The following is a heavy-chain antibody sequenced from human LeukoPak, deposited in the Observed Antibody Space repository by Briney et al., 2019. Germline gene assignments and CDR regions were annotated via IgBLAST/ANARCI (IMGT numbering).Heavy chain of an antibody. D-gene: IGHD4-17*01. CDR1: GGSISSGGYS. Sequence: SQTLSLTCAVSGGSISSGGYSWSWIRQPPGKGLEWIGYIYHSGSTYYNPSLKSRVTISADRSKNQFSLKLSSVTAADTAVYYCARDLTTTHAFDYWGQGTLVTVSS. V-gene: IGHV4-30-2*01. CDR2: IYHSGST. J-gene: IGHJ4*02. CDR3: ARDLTTTHAFDY.